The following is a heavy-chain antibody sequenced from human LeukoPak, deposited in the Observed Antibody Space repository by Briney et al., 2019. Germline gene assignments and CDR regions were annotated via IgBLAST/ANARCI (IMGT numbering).Heavy chain of an antibody. CDR2: ISGSGGST. V-gene: IGHV3-23*01. CDR3: AKGLGYCSGGSCYPLGAIDY. J-gene: IGHJ4*02. CDR1: GFIFSSYA. Sequence: GSLSLSCAASGFIFSSYAMSWVRQAPGKGLEWVSAISGSGGSTYYADSVKGRFTISRDNSKNTLYLQMNSLRAEDTAVYYCAKGLGYCSGGSCYPLGAIDYWGQGTLVTVSS. D-gene: IGHD2-15*01.